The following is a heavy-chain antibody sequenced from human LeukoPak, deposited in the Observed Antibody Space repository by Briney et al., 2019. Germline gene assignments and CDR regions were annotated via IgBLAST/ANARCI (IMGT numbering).Heavy chain of an antibody. CDR1: GFAFSSYA. J-gene: IGHJ4*02. CDR2: ISGSGGST. CDR3: AKAHSGYDLAGGY. D-gene: IGHD5-12*01. Sequence: GGSLRLSCAASGFAFSSYAMSWVRQAPGKGLEWVSAISGSGGSTYYADSVKGRFTISRDNSKNTLYLQMNSLRAEDTAVYYCAKAHSGYDLAGGYWGQGTLVTVSS. V-gene: IGHV3-23*01.